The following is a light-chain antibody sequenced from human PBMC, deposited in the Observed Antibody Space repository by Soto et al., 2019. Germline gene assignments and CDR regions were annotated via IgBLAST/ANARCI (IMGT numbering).Light chain of an antibody. Sequence: DIQMTQSPSSLSASVGDRVTITCRASQSISNYLNWYQQKPGKAPMLLISAASSLQSGVPSRFSGSGSGTDFTLTISSLQPEDFATYFCQQSYSSPVTFGGGTKVEL. V-gene: IGKV1-39*01. CDR2: AAS. CDR3: QQSYSSPVT. CDR1: QSISNY. J-gene: IGKJ4*01.